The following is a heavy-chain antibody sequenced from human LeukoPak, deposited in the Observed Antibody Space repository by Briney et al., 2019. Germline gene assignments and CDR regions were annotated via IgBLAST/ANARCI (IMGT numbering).Heavy chain of an antibody. CDR2: IYHRGST. CDR1: GYSISSGYY. CDR3: ARGRNTALVPIDC. V-gene: IGHV4-38-2*01. J-gene: IGHJ4*02. Sequence: SETLSLTCAVSGYSISSGYYWGWIRQPPGKGLEWIGTIYHRGSTYYNPSLQSRVTISVDTSKNQFSLKLNSVTAADTAIYYCARGRNTALVPIDCWGQGTLVTVSS. D-gene: IGHD5-18*01.